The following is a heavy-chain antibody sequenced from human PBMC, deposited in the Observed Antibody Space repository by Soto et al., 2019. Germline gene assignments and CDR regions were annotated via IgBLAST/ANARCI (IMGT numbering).Heavy chain of an antibody. CDR1: GFTFGGSA. V-gene: IGHV3-73*01. CDR2: IRSKSNNYAT. Sequence: EVQLVESGGGLVQPGGSLTVSCAASGFTFGGSAIHWVRQASGRGLEWVGRIRSKSNNYATAYAASVQGRFTISRDESKNRAFLQMNSLKTEDTAVYYCSRRSGSTFTGGLDVWGKGTTVIVSP. J-gene: IGHJ6*04. CDR3: SRRSGSTFTGGLDV. D-gene: IGHD6-19*01.